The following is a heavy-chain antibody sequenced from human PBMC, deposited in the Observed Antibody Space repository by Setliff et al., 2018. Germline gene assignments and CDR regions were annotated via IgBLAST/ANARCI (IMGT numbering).Heavy chain of an antibody. Sequence: GGSLRLSCAASGFTFSSYSMNWVRQAPGKGLEWVSSISSSNTYIYYADSVKGRFTISRDNAKNSLYLQMNSLRAEDTAVYYCARDRGGAWELTDYWGQGTLVTVSS. CDR3: ARDRGGAWELTDY. CDR2: ISSSNTYI. CDR1: GFTFSSYS. J-gene: IGHJ4*02. D-gene: IGHD1-26*01. V-gene: IGHV3-21*01.